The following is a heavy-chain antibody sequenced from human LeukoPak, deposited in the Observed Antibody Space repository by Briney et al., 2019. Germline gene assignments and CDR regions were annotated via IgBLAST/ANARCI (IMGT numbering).Heavy chain of an antibody. V-gene: IGHV1-2*02. CDR3: ARFHDREEGVSLQEQQLGTWFDP. CDR2: INPNSGGT. Sequence: ASVKVSCKASGYTFTGYYMHWVRQAPGQGLEWMGWINPNSGGTNYAQKFQGRVTMTRDTSISTAYMELSRLRSDDTAVYYCARFHDREEGVSLQEQQLGTWFDPWGQGTLVTVSS. CDR1: GYTFTGYY. D-gene: IGHD6-13*01. J-gene: IGHJ5*02.